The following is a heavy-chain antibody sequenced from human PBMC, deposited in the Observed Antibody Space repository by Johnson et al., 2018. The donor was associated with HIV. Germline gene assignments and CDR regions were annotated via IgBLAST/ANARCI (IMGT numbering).Heavy chain of an antibody. Sequence: VQLVESGGDLIQPGGSLRLSCAASGFTFSSYAMSWVRQAPGKGLEWVSTFSGSGDNTYYADSVRGRFAISRDNSKNTLYLQLNSLRAEDTAVYYCARLAIDYSSGWYGLAFDIWGQGTMVTVSS. V-gene: IGHV3-23*04. CDR3: ARLAIDYSSGWYGLAFDI. J-gene: IGHJ3*02. D-gene: IGHD6-19*01. CDR1: GFTFSSYA. CDR2: FSGSGDNT.